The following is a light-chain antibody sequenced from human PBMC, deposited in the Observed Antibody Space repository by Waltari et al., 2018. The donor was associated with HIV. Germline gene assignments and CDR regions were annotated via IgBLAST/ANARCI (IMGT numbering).Light chain of an antibody. Sequence: VLTQSPGTLSLSLGERATFPCRASQSVSSSYLAWYQQKPGQAPRLLIYGASSRATGIPDRFSGSGSGTDFTLTISRLEPEDFAVYYCQQYGGSPGFTFGPGTKVDIK. CDR3: QQYGGSPGFT. J-gene: IGKJ3*01. CDR1: QSVSSSY. CDR2: GAS. V-gene: IGKV3-20*01.